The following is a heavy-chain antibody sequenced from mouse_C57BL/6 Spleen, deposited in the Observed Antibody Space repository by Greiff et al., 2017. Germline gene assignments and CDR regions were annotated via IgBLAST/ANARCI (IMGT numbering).Heavy chain of an antibody. CDR1: GYTFTSYW. CDR2: IDPSDSET. D-gene: IGHD1-1*01. CDR3: ARGGDYYGKGRDY. V-gene: IGHV1-52*01. Sequence: QVQLQQPGAELVRPGSSVKLSCKASGYTFTSYWMHWVKQRPIQGLEWIGNIDPSDSETPYNQKFKDKATLTVDKSSSTAYMQLSSLTSEDSAVYYCARGGDYYGKGRDYWGQGTTLTVSS. J-gene: IGHJ2*01.